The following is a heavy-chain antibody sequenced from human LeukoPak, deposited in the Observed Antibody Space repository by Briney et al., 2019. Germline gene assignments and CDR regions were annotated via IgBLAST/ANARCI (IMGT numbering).Heavy chain of an antibody. J-gene: IGHJ4*02. V-gene: IGHV4-38-2*01. CDR3: ARAPRDSSSSNYMRRFDY. CDR1: GYSISSDNY. D-gene: IGHD3-22*01. CDR2: IYHSGST. Sequence: SETLSLTCAVSGYSISSDNYWVWIRQPPGQGLEWTGGIYHSGSTYYNPSLKSRVTMSVDTSKNQFPLKVSSVTAADTAVYYCARAPRDSSSSNYMRRFDYWGQGTLVTVSS.